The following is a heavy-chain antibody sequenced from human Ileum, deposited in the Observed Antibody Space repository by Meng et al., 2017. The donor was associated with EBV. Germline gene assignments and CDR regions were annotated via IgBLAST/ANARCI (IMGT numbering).Heavy chain of an antibody. CDR1: GGSISSSNW. V-gene: IGHV4-4*02. J-gene: IGHJ4*02. D-gene: IGHD6-19*01. Sequence: QVRREESGPGLGKPSGTLSLPCAVSGGSISSSNWWSWVRQPPGKGLEWIGEIYHSGSTNYNPFLKSRVTISVDKSKNQFSLNLSSVTAADTAVYYCARVGQWLPIDYWGQGTLVTVSS. CDR3: ARVGQWLPIDY. CDR2: IYHSGST.